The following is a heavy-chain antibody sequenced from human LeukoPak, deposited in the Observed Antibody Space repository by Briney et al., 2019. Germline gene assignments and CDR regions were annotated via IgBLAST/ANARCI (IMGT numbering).Heavy chain of an antibody. Sequence: ASVKVSCKASGYTFTGYYMHWVRQAPGQGLEWMGWINPNSGGTNYAQKFQGRVTMTRDTSISTAYMELSRLRSDDTAVYYCAREQCLVRGGGSGWFNPWGQATLVTVSS. J-gene: IGHJ5*02. CDR2: INPNSGGT. D-gene: IGHD6-19*01. CDR3: AREQCLVRGGGSGWFNP. CDR1: GYTFTGYY. V-gene: IGHV1-2*02.